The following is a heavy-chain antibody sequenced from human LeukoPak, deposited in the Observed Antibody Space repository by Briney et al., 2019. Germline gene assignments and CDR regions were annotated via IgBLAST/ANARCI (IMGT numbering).Heavy chain of an antibody. V-gene: IGHV4-59*03. CDR1: GGSITSYY. Sequence: PSETLSLTCTVSGGSITSYYWSWIRQPPGKGLKWIGYIYYSGSNNYNPSLKSRVTMSVDTSKNQFSLMLSSVTAADTAVYYCAINYGDYPPDPWGQGTLVTV. J-gene: IGHJ5*02. CDR2: IYYSGSN. CDR3: AINYGDYPPDP. D-gene: IGHD4-17*01.